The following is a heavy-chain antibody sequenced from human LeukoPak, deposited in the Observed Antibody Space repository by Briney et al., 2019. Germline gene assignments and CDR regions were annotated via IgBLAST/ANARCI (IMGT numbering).Heavy chain of an antibody. CDR1: GGSISSGGYY. CDR3: ARTVRGAIPYYFDY. Sequence: SETLSPTCTVSGGSISSGGYYWSWIRQHPEKGLEWIGYIYDTGSTYYNPSLKSRVTISVDTSKNQFSLKLNSVTPADTAVYYFARTVRGAIPYYFDYWGQGTLVTVSS. J-gene: IGHJ4*02. V-gene: IGHV4-31*03. D-gene: IGHD3-10*02. CDR2: IYDTGST.